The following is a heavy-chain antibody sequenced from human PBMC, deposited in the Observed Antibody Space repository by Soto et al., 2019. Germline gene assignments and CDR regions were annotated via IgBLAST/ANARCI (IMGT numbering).Heavy chain of an antibody. Sequence: QVQLVQSGAEVKKPGASVKVSCKASGYTFTSYGISWVRQAPGQGLEWMGWISAYNGNTNYAQKLQGRVTMTTDTSTSTAYRALRGLRSDDTAVYYCGGTVWGSYRSGVGIDYWGQGTLVTVSS. CDR1: GYTFTSYG. CDR3: GGTVWGSYRSGVGIDY. V-gene: IGHV1-18*01. J-gene: IGHJ4*02. D-gene: IGHD3-16*02. CDR2: ISAYNGNT.